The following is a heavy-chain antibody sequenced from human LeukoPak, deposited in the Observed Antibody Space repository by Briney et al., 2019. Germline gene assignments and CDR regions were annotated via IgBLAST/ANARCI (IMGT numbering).Heavy chain of an antibody. Sequence: GGSLRLSCAASGFTFSSYGMHWVRQAPGKGLERVAFIRNDGSNEYYADSVKGRFTISRDNSKNTLYLQMNSLRAEDTAVYYCAKGPYCSGGTCYLNYYYMDVWGKGTTVTVSS. V-gene: IGHV3-30*02. CDR3: AKGPYCSGGTCYLNYYYMDV. J-gene: IGHJ6*03. CDR1: GFTFSSYG. CDR2: IRNDGSNE. D-gene: IGHD2-15*01.